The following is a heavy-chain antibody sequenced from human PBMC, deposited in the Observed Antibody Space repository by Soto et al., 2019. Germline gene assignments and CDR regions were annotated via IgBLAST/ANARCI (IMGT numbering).Heavy chain of an antibody. V-gene: IGHV3-30*18. Sequence: QVQLVESGGGVVQPGRSLRLSCAASGFTFSSYGMHWVRQAPGKGLEWVAVISYDGSNKYYADSVKGRFTISRDNSKNTRYLQMNSLRAEDTAVYYCAKVGGLYGGYATYYYYSSYMDVWGKGTTVTVSS. CDR3: AKVGGLYGGYATYYYYSSYMDV. CDR2: ISYDGSNK. J-gene: IGHJ6*03. D-gene: IGHD4-17*01. CDR1: GFTFSSYG.